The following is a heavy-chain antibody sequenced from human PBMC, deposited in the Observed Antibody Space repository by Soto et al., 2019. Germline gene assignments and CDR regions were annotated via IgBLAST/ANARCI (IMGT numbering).Heavy chain of an antibody. J-gene: IGHJ5*02. CDR3: ARDSTGSITMVRGHQNWFDP. Sequence: SETLSLTCTVSGGSISSGDYYWSWIRQPPGKGLEWIGYIYYSGSTYYNPSLKSRVTISVDTSKNQFSLKLSSVTAADTAVYYCARDSTGSITMVRGHQNWFDPWGQGTLVTVSS. D-gene: IGHD3-10*01. V-gene: IGHV4-30-4*01. CDR2: IYYSGST. CDR1: GGSISSGDYY.